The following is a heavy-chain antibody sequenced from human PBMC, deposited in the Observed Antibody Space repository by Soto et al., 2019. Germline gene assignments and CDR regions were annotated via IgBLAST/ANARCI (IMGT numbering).Heavy chain of an antibody. CDR1: GGSISSSFYY. D-gene: IGHD3-9*01. J-gene: IGHJ6*03. CDR2: FYYSGST. CDR3: ASQGLPYFDWSPTPLYYMDV. Sequence: SETLSLTCTVSGGSISSSFYYWGWIRQPPGKGLEWIGTFYYSGSTYYNPSLKSRVTISVDKSKNQFSLKLSSVTAADTAVYYCASQGLPYFDWSPTPLYYMDVWGKGTTVTVSS. V-gene: IGHV4-39*07.